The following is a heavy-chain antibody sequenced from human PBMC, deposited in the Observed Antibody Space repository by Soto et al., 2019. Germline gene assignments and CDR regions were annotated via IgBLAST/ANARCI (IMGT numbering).Heavy chain of an antibody. CDR1: GFTFSTYW. CDR2: INSDASHT. D-gene: IGHD6-13*01. V-gene: IGHV3-74*01. Sequence: GGYLGLSCAASGFTFSTYWMHWIRQVPGKGLEWVSRINSDASHTYYADSVKGRFTISRDNAKNTLHLEMNSLRAEDTAVYYCAIASIAAAGYSFDYRGQGTLVTVSS. CDR3: AIASIAAAGYSFDY. J-gene: IGHJ4*02.